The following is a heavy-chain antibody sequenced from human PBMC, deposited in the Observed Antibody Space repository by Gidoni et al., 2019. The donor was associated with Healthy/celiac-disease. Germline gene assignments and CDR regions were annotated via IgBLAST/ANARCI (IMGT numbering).Heavy chain of an antibody. D-gene: IGHD2-2*01. CDR2: IWYDGSNK. V-gene: IGHV3-33*01. CDR3: ARGGGCSSTSCPLTGNGHYYGMDV. CDR1: GFTFSSYG. J-gene: IGHJ6*02. Sequence: QVQLVESGGGVVQPGRSLRLSCAASGFTFSSYGMHWVRQAPGKGLEWVAVIWYDGSNKYYADSVKGRFTISRDNSKNTLYLQMNSLRAEDTAVYYCARGGGCSSTSCPLTGNGHYYGMDVWGQGTTVTVSS.